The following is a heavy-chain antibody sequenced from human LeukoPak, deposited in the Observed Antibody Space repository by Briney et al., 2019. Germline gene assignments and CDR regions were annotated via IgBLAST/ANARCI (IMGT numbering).Heavy chain of an antibody. Sequence: SETLSLTCAVYGGSFSGYYWSWIRQPPGKGLEWIGEINHSGSTNYNPSLKSRVTISVDTSKNQFSLKLSSVTAADTAVYYCARRSPYYYDSSGYFPWGQGTLVTVSS. V-gene: IGHV4-34*01. CDR1: GGSFSGYY. J-gene: IGHJ5*02. CDR3: ARRSPYYYDSSGYFP. CDR2: INHSGST. D-gene: IGHD3-22*01.